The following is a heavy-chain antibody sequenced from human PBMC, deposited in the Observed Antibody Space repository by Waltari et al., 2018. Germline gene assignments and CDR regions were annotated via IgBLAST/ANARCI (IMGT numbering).Heavy chain of an antibody. CDR1: GFTFDDYA. Sequence: EVQLVESGGGLVQPGRSLRLSCAASGFTFDDYAMHWVRQAPGKGLEWVSGISWNSGSIGYADSVKGRFTISRDNAKNSLYLQMNSLRTEDMALYDCAKDTRITIFGGGTVDIWGQGTMVTVSS. J-gene: IGHJ3*02. V-gene: IGHV3-9*03. CDR2: ISWNSGSI. D-gene: IGHD3-3*01. CDR3: AKDTRITIFGGGTVDI.